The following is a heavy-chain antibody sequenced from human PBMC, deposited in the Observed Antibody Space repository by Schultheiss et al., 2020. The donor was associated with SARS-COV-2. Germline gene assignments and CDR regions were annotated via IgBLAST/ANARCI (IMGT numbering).Heavy chain of an antibody. V-gene: IGHV3-30*18. J-gene: IGHJ4*02. CDR2: ISYDGSNK. CDR3: AKDFEVYGAYFDY. D-gene: IGHD4-17*01. CDR1: GFTFSSYG. Sequence: GGSLRLSCAASGFTFSSYGMHWVRQAPGKGLEWVAVISYDGSNKYYADSVKGRFTISRDNSKNTLYLQMNSLRAEDTAVYYCAKDFEVYGAYFDYWGQGTLVTVSS.